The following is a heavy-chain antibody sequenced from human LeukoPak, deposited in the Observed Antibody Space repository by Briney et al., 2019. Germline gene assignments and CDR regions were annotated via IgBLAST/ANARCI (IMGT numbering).Heavy chain of an antibody. CDR1: GFTFSSYS. CDR3: ARERGFPRDAFDI. V-gene: IGHV3-48*01. Sequence: GGSLRLSCAASGFTFSSYSMNWVRQAPGKGLEWVSYISSSSSTIYYADSVKGRFTISRDNSKNTLYLQMNSLRAEDTAVYYCARERGFPRDAFDIWGQGTMVTVSS. CDR2: ISSSSSTI. J-gene: IGHJ3*02.